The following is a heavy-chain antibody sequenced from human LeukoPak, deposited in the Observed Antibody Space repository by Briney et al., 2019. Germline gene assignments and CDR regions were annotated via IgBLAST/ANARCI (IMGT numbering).Heavy chain of an antibody. D-gene: IGHD5-18*01. CDR3: ARVADTAMRYYYMDV. CDR2: ITWNSDNI. Sequence: PGGSLRLSCAASGFTFDDYAMHWVRQAPGKGLEWVSGITWNSDNIEYADSVKGRFTISRDNAKNSLYLQMNSLRADDTALYYCARVADTAMRYYYMDVWGKGTTVTVSS. J-gene: IGHJ6*03. V-gene: IGHV3-9*01. CDR1: GFTFDDYA.